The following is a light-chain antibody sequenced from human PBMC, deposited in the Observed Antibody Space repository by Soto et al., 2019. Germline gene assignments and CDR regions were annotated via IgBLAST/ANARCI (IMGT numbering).Light chain of an antibody. Sequence: EIVMTQSPATLSVSPGERATLSCRASQSVSSNLAWYQQKPGQAPRLLIYGASTRATGVPARFSGSGSVTDFTLTISSLEPEDFAVYYCQHYGSSSYTFGQGTKVDIK. V-gene: IGKV3-15*01. CDR2: GAS. J-gene: IGKJ2*01. CDR1: QSVSSN. CDR3: QHYGSSSYT.